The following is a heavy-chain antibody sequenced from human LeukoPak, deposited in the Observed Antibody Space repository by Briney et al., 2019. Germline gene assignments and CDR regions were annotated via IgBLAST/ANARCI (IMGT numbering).Heavy chain of an antibody. CDR2: IYTTGST. Sequence: PSETLSLTCTVSGGSISGYYWSWIRQPPGKGLEWIGYIYTTGSTNYNPSLKSRVTISVDTSKNQFSLKLSSVTAADTAVYYCARPGVTAYPGWFDPWAREPWSPSPQ. D-gene: IGHD2-21*02. J-gene: IGHJ5*02. V-gene: IGHV4-4*09. CDR1: GGSISGYY. CDR3: ARPGVTAYPGWFDP.